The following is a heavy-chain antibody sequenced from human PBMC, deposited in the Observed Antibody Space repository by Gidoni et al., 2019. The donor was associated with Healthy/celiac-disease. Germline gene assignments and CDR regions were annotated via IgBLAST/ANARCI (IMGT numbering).Heavy chain of an antibody. J-gene: IGHJ6*02. D-gene: IGHD6-6*01. CDR1: GGSISSSSYY. CDR3: ARQGAKYSSSLTSRYGMDV. Sequence: QLQLQESGPGLVKPSEPLSLTCTVSGGSISSSSYYWGGIRQPPGKGLEWIGSIYSSGSTYYNPSLKSRVTISVDTSKNQFSLKLSSVTAADTAVYYCARQGAKYSSSLTSRYGMDVWGQGTTVTVSS. CDR2: IYSSGST. V-gene: IGHV4-39*01.